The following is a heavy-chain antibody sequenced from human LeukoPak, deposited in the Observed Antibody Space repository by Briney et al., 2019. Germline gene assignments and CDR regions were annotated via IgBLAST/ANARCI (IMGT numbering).Heavy chain of an antibody. Sequence: SVKVSCKASGGTFSSYAISWVRQAPGQGLEWMGGIIPIFGTANYAQKLQGRVTMTTDTSTSTAYMALRSLRSDDTAVYYCAREWRDDYGDYVLAFDIWGQGTMVTVSS. CDR1: GGTFSSYA. V-gene: IGHV1-69*05. D-gene: IGHD4-17*01. J-gene: IGHJ3*02. CDR2: IIPIFGTA. CDR3: AREWRDDYGDYVLAFDI.